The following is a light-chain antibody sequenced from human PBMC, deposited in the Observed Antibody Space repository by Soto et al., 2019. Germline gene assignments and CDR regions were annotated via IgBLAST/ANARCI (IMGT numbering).Light chain of an antibody. J-gene: IGKJ1*01. CDR2: GAF. CDR1: PSVTNF. Sequence: DSVLTQSPGTLSLSPGEGAALSCRASPSVTNFLAWYQQKPGQAPRLLIYGAFNRATGIPARFSGSGSGTDFTLTISSLEPEDSAVYYCQQYNSWLWTFGQGTKVDIK. CDR3: QQYNSWLWT. V-gene: IGKV3-11*01.